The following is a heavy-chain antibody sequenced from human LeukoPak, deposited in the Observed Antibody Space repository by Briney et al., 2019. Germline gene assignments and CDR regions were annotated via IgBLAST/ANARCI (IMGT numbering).Heavy chain of an antibody. D-gene: IGHD6-13*01. J-gene: IGHJ4*02. CDR3: ARGGQQLTLFDY. CDR1: GGSISSGGYY. V-gene: IGHV4-31*03. Sequence: PSETLSLTCTVSGGSISSGGYYWSWIRQHPGKGLEWIGYIYYSGSTYYNPSLKSRVTISVDTSKNQFSLKLSSVTAADTAVYYCARGGQQLTLFDYWGQGTLVTVSS. CDR2: IYYSGST.